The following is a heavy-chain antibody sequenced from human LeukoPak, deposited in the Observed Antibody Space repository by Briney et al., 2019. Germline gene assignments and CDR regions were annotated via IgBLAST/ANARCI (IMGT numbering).Heavy chain of an antibody. J-gene: IGHJ4*02. V-gene: IGHV3-30*18. CDR2: ISNNGSNK. D-gene: IGHD3-10*01. CDR1: GFTFSSYG. CDR3: AKDPWFGELFVEKEIDY. Sequence: GGSLRLSCAASGFTFSSYGMHWVRQAPGKGLEWVAVISNNGSNKDHGDSVKGRFTISRDNSKNTLYLQMNSLRAEDTAVYYCAKDPWFGELFVEKEIDYWGQGTLVTVSS.